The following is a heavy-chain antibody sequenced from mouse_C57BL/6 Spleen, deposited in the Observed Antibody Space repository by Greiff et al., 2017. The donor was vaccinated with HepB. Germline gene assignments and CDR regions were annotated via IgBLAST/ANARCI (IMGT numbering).Heavy chain of an antibody. CDR2: ISSGSSNI. CDR1: GFTFSDYG. J-gene: IGHJ1*03. D-gene: IGHD1-1*01. CDR3: ARRGYCSSYEYFDV. V-gene: IGHV5-17*01. Sequence: DVKLQESGGGLVKPGGSLKLSCEASGFTFSDYGMHWVRQAPEKGLEWVAYISSGSSNIYYADTVKGRITISRDNAKNTLFLQMTSLRSEDTALVYCARRGYCSSYEYFDVWGTGTTVTVSS.